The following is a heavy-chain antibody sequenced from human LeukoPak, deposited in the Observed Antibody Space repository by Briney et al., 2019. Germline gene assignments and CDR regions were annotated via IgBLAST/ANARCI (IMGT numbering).Heavy chain of an antibody. V-gene: IGHV1-18*01. CDR3: ARDHLGSCTSTSCYRLDY. Sequence: ASVKVSCKASGYTFTIYSISWVRQAPGQGLEWMGWISAYNGDTNYAQNLQGRVTMTTGKSTTTAYMELRSLRSDDTAMYYCARDHLGSCTSTSCYRLDYWGQGTLVTVSS. CDR2: ISAYNGDT. J-gene: IGHJ4*02. D-gene: IGHD2-2*01. CDR1: GYTFTIYS.